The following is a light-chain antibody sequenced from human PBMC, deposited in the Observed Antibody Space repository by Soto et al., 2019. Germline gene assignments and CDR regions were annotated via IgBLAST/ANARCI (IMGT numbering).Light chain of an antibody. CDR2: GAS. V-gene: IGKV3-20*01. J-gene: IGKJ1*01. CDR3: QQYGSSPRT. CDR1: QSVSRNF. Sequence: EIVMTQSPGTLSLSPGERATLSCRASQSVSRNFLAWYQQKPGQAPRLVIYGASNRATGIPDRFSGSGSGTDFTLTISRLEPEDFAVYYCQQYGSSPRTFGQGTKVDIK.